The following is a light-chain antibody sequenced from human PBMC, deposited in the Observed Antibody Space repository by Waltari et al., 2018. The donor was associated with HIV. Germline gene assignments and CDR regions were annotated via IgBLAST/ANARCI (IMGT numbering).Light chain of an antibody. Sequence: DLQLTQSPSSVSLSVGDRVTITCQATQDIKRNLNWYQQKPGKAPRLMVYDGVRLEEGVTSRFSGAGSGTDYRLTIDDLQPEDIGIYYCVQYDNLPYTFGRGTKVEVK. CDR2: DGV. V-gene: IGKV1-33*01. J-gene: IGKJ2*01. CDR3: VQYDNLPYT. CDR1: QDIKRN.